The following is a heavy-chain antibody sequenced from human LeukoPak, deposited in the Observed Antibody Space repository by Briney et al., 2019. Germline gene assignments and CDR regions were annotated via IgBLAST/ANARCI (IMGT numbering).Heavy chain of an antibody. CDR1: GFTFSSYG. V-gene: IGHV3-33*01. CDR3: ARGDIVVVPAARPSGWYFDL. D-gene: IGHD2-2*01. CDR2: IWYDGSNE. J-gene: IGHJ2*01. Sequence: GRSLRLSCAASGFTFSSYGMHWVRQAPGKGLEWVAVIWYDGSNEYYADSVKGRFTISRDNSKNTLYLQMNSLRAEDTAVYYCARGDIVVVPAARPSGWYFDLWGRGTLVTVSS.